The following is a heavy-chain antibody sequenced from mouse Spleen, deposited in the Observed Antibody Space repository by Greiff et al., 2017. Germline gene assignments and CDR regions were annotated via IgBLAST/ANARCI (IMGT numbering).Heavy chain of an antibody. CDR2: IWSDGST. D-gene: IGHD2-10*02. Sequence: VKVVETGPGLVAPSQSLSITCTVSGFSLTSYGVHWVRQPPGKGLEWLVVIWSDGSTNYNSALKSRLSISKDNSKSQVFLKMNSLQTDDTAMYYCARHKYGNYNWYFDVWGAGTTVTVSS. J-gene: IGHJ1*01. CDR3: ARHKYGNYNWYFDV. V-gene: IGHV2-6-1*01. CDR1: GFSLTSYG.